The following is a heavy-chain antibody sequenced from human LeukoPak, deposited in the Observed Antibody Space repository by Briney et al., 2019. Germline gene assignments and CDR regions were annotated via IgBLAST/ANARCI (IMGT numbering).Heavy chain of an antibody. CDR1: GGSISSSNW. CDR2: IYHSGST. CDR3: ARAITMVRGVTIDLGMDV. Sequence: SGTLSLTCAVSGGSISSSNWWSWVRQPPGKGLEWIGEIYHSGSTNYNPSLKSRVTISVDKSKNQFSLKLSSVTAADTAVYYCARAITMVRGVTIDLGMDVWGQGTTVTVSS. D-gene: IGHD3-10*01. J-gene: IGHJ6*02. V-gene: IGHV4-4*02.